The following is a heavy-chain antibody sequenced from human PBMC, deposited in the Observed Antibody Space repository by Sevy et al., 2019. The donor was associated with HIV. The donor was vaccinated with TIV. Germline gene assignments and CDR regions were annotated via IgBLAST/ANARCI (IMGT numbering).Heavy chain of an antibody. CDR2: IRSKAYGGTT. D-gene: IGHD3-10*01. V-gene: IGHV3-49*04. J-gene: IGHJ4*02. Sequence: GGSLRLSCTASGFTIGDYAMSWVRQAPGKGLEWVGFIRSKAYGGTTEYAASVKGRFTISRDDSKSIAYLQMNSLKTEDTAVYYCTRAPGTYGSGSYVDYWGQGTLVTVSS. CDR1: GFTIGDYA. CDR3: TRAPGTYGSGSYVDY.